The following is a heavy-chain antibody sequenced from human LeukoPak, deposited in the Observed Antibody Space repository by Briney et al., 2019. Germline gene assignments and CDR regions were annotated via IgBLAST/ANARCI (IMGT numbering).Heavy chain of an antibody. CDR1: GFTFNNYA. CDR3: AKGSLAGGTCYTAVDY. CDR2: LTCSAGTT. V-gene: IGHV3-23*01. Sequence: GGTLRLSCATSGFTFNNYAMTWVRPAPGKGLEWVSVLTCSAGTTHYADSVKRRFTIARDNTKNTLYLQMNSLRAEDTAVYYCAKGSLAGGTCYTAVDYWGQGTLVTVSS. J-gene: IGHJ4*02. D-gene: IGHD2-15*01.